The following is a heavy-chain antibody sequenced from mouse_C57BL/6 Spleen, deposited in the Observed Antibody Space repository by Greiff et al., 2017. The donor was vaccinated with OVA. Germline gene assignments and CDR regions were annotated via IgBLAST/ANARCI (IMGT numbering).Heavy chain of an antibody. CDR2: IDPSDSYT. D-gene: IGHD4-1*01. Sequence: VQLQQPGAELVKPGASVKLSCKASGYTFTSYWMQWVKQRPGQGLEWIGEIDPSDSYTNYNQKFKGKATLTVDTSSSTAYMQLSSLTSEDSAVYYCATNWGLYYAMDYWGQGTSVTVSS. CDR3: ATNWGLYYAMDY. V-gene: IGHV1-50*01. J-gene: IGHJ4*01. CDR1: GYTFTSYW.